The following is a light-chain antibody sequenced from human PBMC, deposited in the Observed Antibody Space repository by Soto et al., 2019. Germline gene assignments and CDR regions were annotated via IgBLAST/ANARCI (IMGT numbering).Light chain of an antibody. Sequence: QLVLTQPPSVSGAPGQRVTISCTGSSSNIGAGYYVHWYQQLPGTAPKLLIYGNSNRPSGVPDRFSGSKSGTSASLAITGLQAEDEADYYCQSYDSSLSAGVFGGGTKLTVL. CDR1: SSNIGAGYY. V-gene: IGLV1-40*01. CDR2: GNS. CDR3: QSYDSSLSAGV. J-gene: IGLJ2*01.